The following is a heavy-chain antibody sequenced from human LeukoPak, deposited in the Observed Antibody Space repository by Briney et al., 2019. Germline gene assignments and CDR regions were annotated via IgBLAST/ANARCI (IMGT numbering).Heavy chain of an antibody. CDR1: GYTFTSYY. J-gene: IGHJ4*02. V-gene: IGHV1-69*06. CDR2: IIPIFGTA. D-gene: IGHD4-17*01. CDR3: AREVGDYGDSYYYFDY. Sequence: ASVKVSCKASGYTFTSYYMHWVRQAPGQGLEWMGGIIPIFGTANYAQKFQGRVTITADKSTSTAYMELSSLRSEDTAVYYCAREVGDYGDSYYYFDYWGQGTLVTVSS.